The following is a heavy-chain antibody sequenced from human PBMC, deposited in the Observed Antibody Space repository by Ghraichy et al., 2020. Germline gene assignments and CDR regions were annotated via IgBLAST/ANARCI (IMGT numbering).Heavy chain of an antibody. D-gene: IGHD6-19*01. J-gene: IGHJ4*02. CDR3: ARLEVAGTSY. V-gene: IGHV4-39*01. Sequence: SQTLSLTCTVSGGSISSSSYYWGWIRQPPGKGLEWIGSIYYSGSTYYNPSLKSRVTISVDTSKNQFSLKLSSVTAADTAVYYCARLEVAGTSYWGQGTLVTVSS. CDR1: GGSISSSSYY. CDR2: IYYSGST.